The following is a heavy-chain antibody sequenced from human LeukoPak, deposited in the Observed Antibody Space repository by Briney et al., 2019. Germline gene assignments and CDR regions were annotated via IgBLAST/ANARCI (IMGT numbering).Heavy chain of an antibody. V-gene: IGHV3-30-3*01. Sequence: GGSLRLSCAASGFTFNDYAMYWVRQAPGKGLEWVTLISYDGYDQSYADSVRGRFTISRDNSKNTLYLQMDSLRTEDTAVYYCARIAAAGHHLDYWGQGTLVTVSS. CDR3: ARIAAAGHHLDY. CDR1: GFTFNDYA. CDR2: ISYDGYDQ. J-gene: IGHJ4*02. D-gene: IGHD6-13*01.